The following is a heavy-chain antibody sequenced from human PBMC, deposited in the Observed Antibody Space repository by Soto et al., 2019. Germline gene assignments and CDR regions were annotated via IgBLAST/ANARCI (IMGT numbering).Heavy chain of an antibody. Sequence: PGGSLRLSCAASGFTFSSYGMHWVRQAPGKGLEWVAVIWYDGSRQYYADSVKGRFTISRDNSKNAVYLQMNSLRAEDTAVYYCARVSVSYLDYWGQGALVTVSS. V-gene: IGHV3-33*01. D-gene: IGHD3-3*01. J-gene: IGHJ4*02. CDR2: IWYDGSRQ. CDR1: GFTFSSYG. CDR3: ARVSVSYLDY.